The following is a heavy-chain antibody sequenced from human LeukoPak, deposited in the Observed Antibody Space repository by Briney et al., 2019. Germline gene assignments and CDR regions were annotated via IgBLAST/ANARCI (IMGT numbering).Heavy chain of an antibody. D-gene: IGHD2-21*02. CDR2: ISPSSSYT. Sequence: GGSLRLSCAASGXTFSDYYMSWIRQAPGKGLEWVSYISPSSSYTDYADSVKGRFTISRDNAKNSLYLQMNSLRAEDTAVYSCAKFSPMTASHYFDSWGQGTLVTVSS. V-gene: IGHV3-11*03. CDR3: AKFSPMTASHYFDS. J-gene: IGHJ4*02. CDR1: GXTFSDYY.